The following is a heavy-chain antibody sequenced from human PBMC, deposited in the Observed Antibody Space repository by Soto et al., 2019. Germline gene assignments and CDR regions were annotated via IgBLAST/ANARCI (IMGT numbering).Heavy chain of an antibody. CDR2: INHSGST. Sequence: ATETRPLTCGVYGGLFSGYYWSWSRQPPGKGLEWIGEINHSGSTNYNPSLKSRVTISVDTSRNQFSLKLSSVTAAHTAVYYRARSTTLPYSAQGTPVTVS. CDR1: GGLFSGYY. V-gene: IGHV4-34*01. CDR3: ARSTTLPY. J-gene: IGHJ1*01. D-gene: IGHD1-26*01.